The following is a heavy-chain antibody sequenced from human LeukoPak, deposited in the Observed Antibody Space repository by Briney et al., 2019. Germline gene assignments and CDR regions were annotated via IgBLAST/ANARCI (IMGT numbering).Heavy chain of an antibody. CDR3: ATELYYDILTGYVDDY. CDR1: GGSISSGSYY. J-gene: IGHJ4*02. CDR2: IYTSGST. V-gene: IGHV4-61*02. Sequence: PSQTLSLTCTDSGGSISSGSYYWSWIRQPAGKGLEWIGRIYTSGSTNYNPSLKSRVTISVDTSKNQFSLKLSSVTAADTAVYYCATELYYDILTGYVDDYWGQGTLVTVSS. D-gene: IGHD3-9*01.